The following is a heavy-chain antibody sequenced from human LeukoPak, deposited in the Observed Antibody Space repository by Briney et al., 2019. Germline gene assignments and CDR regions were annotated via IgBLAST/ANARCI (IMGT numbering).Heavy chain of an antibody. D-gene: IGHD7-27*01. CDR3: AAIPRPGLGIVYFDY. J-gene: IGHJ4*02. CDR1: GYTFTSYY. CDR2: INPSGGST. Sequence: GASVKVSCKASGYTFTSYYMHWVRQAPGQGLEWMGIINPSGGSTSYAQKFQGRVTMTRDMSTSTVYMELSSLRSEDTAVYYCAAIPRPGLGIVYFDYWGQGTLVTVSS. V-gene: IGHV1-46*01.